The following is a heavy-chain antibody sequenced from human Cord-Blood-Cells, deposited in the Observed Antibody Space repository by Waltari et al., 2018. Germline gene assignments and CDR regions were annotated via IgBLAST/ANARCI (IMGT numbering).Heavy chain of an antibody. Sequence: QVQLVDSGGGRVHPGRSLSLSRAPTGHTLRRYAMHWVRQAPGKGLEWVAVISYDGSNKYYADSVKVRFTISRDNSKNTLYLQMNSLRAEDTAVYYCARDRGLVAVYYIDYWGQGTLVTVSS. CDR3: ARDRGLVAVYYIDY. D-gene: IGHD6-6*01. V-gene: IGHV3-30-3*01. CDR2: ISYDGSNK. CDR1: GHTLRRYA. J-gene: IGHJ4*02.